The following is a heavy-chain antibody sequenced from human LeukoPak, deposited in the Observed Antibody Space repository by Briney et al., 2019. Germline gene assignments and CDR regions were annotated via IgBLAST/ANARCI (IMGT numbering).Heavy chain of an antibody. D-gene: IGHD2-2*01. CDR2: ITDGGRT. CDR3: VRRTRVAMPNALDLISDF. Sequence: SETLSLTCAVYGDSFSGHYWSWIRQPPGKGLEWIGEITDGGRTSYSPSLKSRATISIVPSQSQFSLQLDSVAAADTAIYYCVRRTRVAMPNALDLISDFWGQGTLVTVSS. CDR1: GDSFSGHY. V-gene: IGHV4-34*01. J-gene: IGHJ4*02.